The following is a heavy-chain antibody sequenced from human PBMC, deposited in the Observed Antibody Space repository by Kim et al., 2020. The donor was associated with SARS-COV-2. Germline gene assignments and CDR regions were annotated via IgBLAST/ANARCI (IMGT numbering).Heavy chain of an antibody. D-gene: IGHD1-7*01. CDR3: ARDITGTTDSNYYYGMDV. J-gene: IGHJ6*02. V-gene: IGHV1-46*01. CDR1: GYTFTSYY. Sequence: ASVKVSCKASGYTFTSYYMHWVRQAPGQGLEWMGIINPSGGSTSYAQKFQGRVTMTRDTSTSTVYMELSSLRSEDTAVYYCARDITGTTDSNYYYGMDVWGQGTTVTVSS. CDR2: INPSGGST.